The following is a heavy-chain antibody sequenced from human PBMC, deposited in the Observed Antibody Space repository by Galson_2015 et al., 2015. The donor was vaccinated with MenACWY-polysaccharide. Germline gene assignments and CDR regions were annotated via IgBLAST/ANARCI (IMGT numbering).Heavy chain of an antibody. CDR2: IYYSGST. CDR1: GGSISSGSYY. J-gene: IGHJ2*01. CDR3: ARHSSLYSSSDWYFDL. D-gene: IGHD6-13*01. Sequence: SEPLSLTCTVSGGSISSGSYYWSWIRQPAGKGLEWIGRIYYSGSTYYNPSLKSRVTISVDTSKNQFSLKLSSVTAADTAVYYCARHSSLYSSSDWYFDLWGRGTLVTVSS. V-gene: IGHV4-39*01.